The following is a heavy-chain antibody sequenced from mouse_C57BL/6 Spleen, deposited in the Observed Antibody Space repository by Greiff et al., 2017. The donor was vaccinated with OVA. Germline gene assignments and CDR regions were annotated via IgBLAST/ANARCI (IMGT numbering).Heavy chain of an antibody. V-gene: IGHV3-6*01. Sequence: EVQVVESGPGLVKPSQSLSLTCSVTGYSITSGYYWNWIRQFPGNKLEWMGYISYDGSNNYNPSLKNRISITRDTSKNQFFLKLNSVTTEDTATYYCAREDYGEGFAYWGQGTLVTVSA. D-gene: IGHD2-4*01. CDR2: ISYDGSN. CDR1: GYSITSGYY. CDR3: AREDYGEGFAY. J-gene: IGHJ3*01.